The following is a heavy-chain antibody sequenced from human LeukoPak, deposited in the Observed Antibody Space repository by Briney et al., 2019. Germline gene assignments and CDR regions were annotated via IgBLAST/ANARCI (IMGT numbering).Heavy chain of an antibody. D-gene: IGHD6-6*01. CDR2: ISSSSSYI. V-gene: IGHV3-21*01. Sequence: GGSLRLSCAASGFTFSSYSVNWVRQAPGKGLEWVSSISSSSSYIYYADSVKGRFTISRDNAKNSLYLQMNSLRAEDTAVYYCARGRIAARRGDFDYWGQGTLVTVSS. CDR1: GFTFSSYS. J-gene: IGHJ4*02. CDR3: ARGRIAARRGDFDY.